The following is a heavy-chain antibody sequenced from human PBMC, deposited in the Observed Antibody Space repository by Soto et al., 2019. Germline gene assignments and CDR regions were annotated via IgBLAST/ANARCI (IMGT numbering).Heavy chain of an antibody. Sequence: PSETLSLTCTVSCGSISSYYWSWIRQPPGKGLEWIGYIYYSGSTNYNPSLKSRVTMSVDTSKNQFSLKVNSVTAADTALYYYARQGFGQLHGLVDVWGPGTTVTVSS. CDR2: IYYSGST. J-gene: IGHJ6*02. CDR3: ARQGFGQLHGLVDV. D-gene: IGHD3-10*01. CDR1: CGSISSYY. V-gene: IGHV4-59*08.